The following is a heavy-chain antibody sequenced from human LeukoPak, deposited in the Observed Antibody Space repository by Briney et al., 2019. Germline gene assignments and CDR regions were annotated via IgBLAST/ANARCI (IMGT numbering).Heavy chain of an antibody. CDR3: AKDYVGRYFDWFQAYPYYYGMDV. V-gene: IGHV3-9*01. J-gene: IGHJ6*02. D-gene: IGHD3-9*01. CDR2: ISWNSGSI. Sequence: GGSLRLSCAASGFTFDDYAMHWVRQAPGKGLEWVSGISWNSGSIGYADSVKGRFTISRDNAKNSLYLQVNSLRTEDTALYYCAKDYVGRYFDWFQAYPYYYGMDVWGQGTTVTVSS. CDR1: GFTFDDYA.